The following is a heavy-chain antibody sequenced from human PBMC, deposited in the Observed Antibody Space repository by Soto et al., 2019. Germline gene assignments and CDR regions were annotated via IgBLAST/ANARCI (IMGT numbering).Heavy chain of an antibody. CDR3: ARALQLPIAAVTGAFDI. Sequence: GGSLRLSCAASGFTVSSNYMSWVRQAPGKGLEWVSVIYSGGSTYYADSVKGRFTISRDNSKNTLYLQMNSLRAEDTAVYYCARALQLPIAAVTGAFDIWGQGTMVTVSS. J-gene: IGHJ3*02. D-gene: IGHD6-13*01. V-gene: IGHV3-66*01. CDR2: IYSGGST. CDR1: GFTVSSNY.